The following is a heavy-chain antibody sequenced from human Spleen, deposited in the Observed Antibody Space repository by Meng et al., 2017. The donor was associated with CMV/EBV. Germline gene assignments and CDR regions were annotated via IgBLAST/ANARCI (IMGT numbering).Heavy chain of an antibody. CDR1: GFTFNSSA. D-gene: IGHD3-10*01. Sequence: ESLKISCAASGFTFNSSALTWIRQPPGKGLEWIGEINHNGNTNSNPSLRSRVNISVDTSKKQFSLRLSSMTAADTAVYYCARGRTTYSYGPLRVWGQGTTVTVSS. CDR2: INHNGNT. CDR3: ARGRTTYSYGPLRV. V-gene: IGHV4-34*01. J-gene: IGHJ6*02.